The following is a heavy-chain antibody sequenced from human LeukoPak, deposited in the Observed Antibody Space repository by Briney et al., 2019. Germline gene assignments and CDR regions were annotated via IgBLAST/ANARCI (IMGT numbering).Heavy chain of an antibody. J-gene: IGHJ4*02. CDR3: TRASPKHLSYYYGSGSYYNFDY. Sequence: PGGSLRLSCTASGFTFGDYAMSWVRQAPGKGLEWVGFIRSKAYGGTTEYAASVKGRFTISRDDSKSIAYLQMNRLKTEDTAVYYCTRASPKHLSYYYGSGSYYNFDYWGQGTLVTVSS. CDR2: IRSKAYGGTT. CDR1: GFTFGDYA. D-gene: IGHD3-10*01. V-gene: IGHV3-49*04.